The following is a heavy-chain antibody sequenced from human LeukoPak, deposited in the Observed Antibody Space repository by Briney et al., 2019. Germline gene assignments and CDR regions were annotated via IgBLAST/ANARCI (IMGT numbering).Heavy chain of an antibody. Sequence: SETLSLTCTVSGGSISSSSYYWGWIRQPPGKGLEWIGSIYYSGSTYYNPSLKSRVTISVDTSKNQFSLKLSSVTAADTALYYCARAQPPLTEIRYFDWLPDYYYYYYMDVWGKGTTVTVSS. J-gene: IGHJ6*03. CDR3: ARAQPPLTEIRYFDWLPDYYYYYYMDV. V-gene: IGHV4-39*07. CDR1: GGSISSSSYY. CDR2: IYYSGST. D-gene: IGHD3-9*01.